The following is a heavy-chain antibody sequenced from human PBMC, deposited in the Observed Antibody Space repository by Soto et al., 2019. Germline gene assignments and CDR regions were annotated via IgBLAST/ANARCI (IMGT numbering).Heavy chain of an antibody. CDR1: GFTFSSYG. CDR2: IWYDGSNK. Sequence: QVQLVESGGGVVQPGRSLRLSCAASGFTFSSYGMHWVRQAPGKGLEWVAVIWYDGSNKYYADSVKGRFTISRDNSKNTLYLQMNRLRAEDTAVYYCARDPSSGYQDYWGQGTLVTVSS. J-gene: IGHJ4*02. V-gene: IGHV3-33*01. CDR3: ARDPSSGYQDY. D-gene: IGHD3-22*01.